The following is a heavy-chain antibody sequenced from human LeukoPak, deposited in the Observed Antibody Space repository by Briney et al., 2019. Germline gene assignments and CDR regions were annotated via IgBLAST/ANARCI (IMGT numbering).Heavy chain of an antibody. CDR1: GGSFSGYY. D-gene: IGHD3-16*01. CDR2: INHSGST. CDR3: ARGPSPPWSRGRFDP. Sequence: SETLSLTCAVYGGSFSGYYWSWIRQPPGKGLEWIGEINHSGSTNYNPSLKSRVTVSVDTSKNQFSLKLSSVTAADTAVYYCARGPSPPWSRGRFDPWGQGTLVTVSS. J-gene: IGHJ5*02. V-gene: IGHV4-34*01.